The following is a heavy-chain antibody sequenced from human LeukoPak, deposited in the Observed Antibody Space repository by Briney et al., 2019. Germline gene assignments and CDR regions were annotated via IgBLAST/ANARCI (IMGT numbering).Heavy chain of an antibody. CDR2: ISYDGSNK. Sequence: GGSLRLSCAASGFTFSSYAMPWVRQAPGKGLEWVAVISYDGSNKYYADSVKGRFTISRDNSKNTLYLQMNSLRAEDTAVYYCARAYYYDSSGYPPHDYWGQGTLVTVSS. J-gene: IGHJ4*02. CDR3: ARAYYYDSSGYPPHDY. CDR1: GFTFSSYA. D-gene: IGHD3-22*01. V-gene: IGHV3-30-3*01.